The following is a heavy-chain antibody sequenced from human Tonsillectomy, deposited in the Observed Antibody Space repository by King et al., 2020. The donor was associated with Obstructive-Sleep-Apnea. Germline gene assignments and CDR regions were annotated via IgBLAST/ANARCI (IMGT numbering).Heavy chain of an antibody. Sequence: VQLVQSGGGLVQPGGSLRLSCAASGFTVSSYAMNWVRQAPGKGLEWVSGISGSGGSTYYADSVKGRFTISRDNSKDTLYLQMNSLRAEDTAVYYCAKERRVGDTPGMAFDIGGQGKMVTVSS. CDR2: ISGSGGST. CDR1: GFTVSSYA. V-gene: IGHV3-23*04. CDR3: AKERRVGDTPGMAFDI. D-gene: IGHD2-21*02. J-gene: IGHJ3*02.